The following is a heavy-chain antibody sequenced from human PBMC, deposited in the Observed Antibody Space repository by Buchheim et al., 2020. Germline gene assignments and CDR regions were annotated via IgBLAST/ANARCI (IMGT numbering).Heavy chain of an antibody. CDR2: IYYSGST. CDR1: XRSISSFY. Sequence: QVQLQESGPGLVQPSETLSLTFTVSXRSISSFYWSWIRQPPGKGLEWIGYIYYSGSTNYNPSLKSQVTIYVETSKNQFSLKLSSVTAADTAVYYCARAPGYSYGYYYYYGMDVWGQGTT. D-gene: IGHD5-18*01. CDR3: ARAPGYSYGYYYYYGMDV. J-gene: IGHJ6*02. V-gene: IGHV4-59*01.